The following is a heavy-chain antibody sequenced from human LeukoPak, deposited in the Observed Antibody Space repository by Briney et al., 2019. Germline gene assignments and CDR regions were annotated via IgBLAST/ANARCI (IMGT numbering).Heavy chain of an antibody. Sequence: GGSLRLSCAASGFTFDDYAMHWVRQAPGKGLEWVSGISWNSGSIGYADSVKGRFTISRDNAKNSLYLQMNSLRAEDTALYYCAKDSWHGGYYYYGMDVWGQGTTVTVSS. CDR1: GFTFDDYA. CDR2: ISWNSGSI. CDR3: AKDSWHGGYYYYGMDV. V-gene: IGHV3-9*01. D-gene: IGHD6-13*01. J-gene: IGHJ6*02.